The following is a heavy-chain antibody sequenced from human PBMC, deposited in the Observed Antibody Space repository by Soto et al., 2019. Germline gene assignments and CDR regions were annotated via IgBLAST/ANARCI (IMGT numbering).Heavy chain of an antibody. V-gene: IGHV3-9*01. J-gene: IGHJ4*02. Sequence: SLRLSCAASGFTFDDYAMHWVRQAPGKGLEWVSGISWNSGSIGYADSVKGRFTISRDNAKNSLYPQMNSLRAEDTALYYCAKDQGGWGELDYWGQGTLVTVSS. CDR2: ISWNSGSI. CDR1: GFTFDDYA. D-gene: IGHD7-27*01. CDR3: AKDQGGWGELDY.